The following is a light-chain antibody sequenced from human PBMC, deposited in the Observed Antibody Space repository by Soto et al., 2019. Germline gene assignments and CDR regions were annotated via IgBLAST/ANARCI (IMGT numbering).Light chain of an antibody. J-gene: IGKJ4*01. Sequence: DIQMTHSPSSLSAFVGDRVTITCRASQDIGNFLAWYQQKPGKVPKLLIYASSTLQSGVPSRFSGSGSGPDFTLTISILQPEDVATYYCQKCKVAPFTFGGGTKVEIK. CDR1: QDIGNF. CDR2: ASS. CDR3: QKCKVAPFT. V-gene: IGKV1-27*01.